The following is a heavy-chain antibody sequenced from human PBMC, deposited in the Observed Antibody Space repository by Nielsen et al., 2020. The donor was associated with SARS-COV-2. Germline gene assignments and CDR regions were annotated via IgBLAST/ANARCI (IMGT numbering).Heavy chain of an antibody. CDR3: ARGVDDGYYFDY. Sequence: SETLSLTCTVSGGSISSGDYYWSWIRQPPGKGLEWIGYIYYSGRTYYNPSLKSRVTISVGTSKNQFSLKLSSVTAADTAVYYCARGVDDGYYFDYWGQGTLVTVSS. J-gene: IGHJ4*02. V-gene: IGHV4-30-4*01. D-gene: IGHD4/OR15-4a*01. CDR2: IYYSGRT. CDR1: GGSISSGDYY.